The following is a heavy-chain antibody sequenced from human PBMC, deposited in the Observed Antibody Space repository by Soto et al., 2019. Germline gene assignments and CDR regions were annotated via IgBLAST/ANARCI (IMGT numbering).Heavy chain of an antibody. J-gene: IGHJ4*02. CDR2: INHSGST. V-gene: IGHV4-34*01. CDR1: GGSFGGYY. Sequence: SETLSLTCAVYGGSFGGYYWSWIRQPPGKGLEWIGEINHSGSTNYNPSLKSRVTISVDTSKNQFSLKLSSVTAADTAVYYCARGGLRFLEWLSNIYFDYWGQGTLVTVSS. CDR3: ARGGLRFLEWLSNIYFDY. D-gene: IGHD3-3*01.